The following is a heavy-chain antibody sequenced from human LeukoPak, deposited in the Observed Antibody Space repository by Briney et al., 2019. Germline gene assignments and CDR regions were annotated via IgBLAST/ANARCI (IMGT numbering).Heavy chain of an antibody. D-gene: IGHD6-6*01. CDR1: GFTFSSYS. V-gene: IGHV3-7*05. CDR3: ASFDSSSLSYYYYGMDV. CDR2: IKQDGSEK. Sequence: GGSLRLSCAASGFTFSSYSMNWVRQAPGKGLEWVANIKQDGSEKYYVDSVKGRFTISRDNAKNSLYLQMNSLRAEDTAVYYCASFDSSSLSYYYYGMDVWGQGTTVTVSS. J-gene: IGHJ6*02.